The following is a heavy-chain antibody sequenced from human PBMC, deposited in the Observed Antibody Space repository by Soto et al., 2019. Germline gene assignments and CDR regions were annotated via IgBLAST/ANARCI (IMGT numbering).Heavy chain of an antibody. Sequence: PSETLSLTCAVSGGSISSGGYSWSWIRQPPGKGLEWIGYIYHSGSTYYNPSLKSRVTISVDRSKNQFSLNLNSVTAADTAVYYCARAYYDASGYGLDPWGQGTLVTVAS. D-gene: IGHD3-22*01. CDR3: ARAYYDASGYGLDP. J-gene: IGHJ5*02. V-gene: IGHV4-30-2*01. CDR1: GGSISSGGYS. CDR2: IYHSGST.